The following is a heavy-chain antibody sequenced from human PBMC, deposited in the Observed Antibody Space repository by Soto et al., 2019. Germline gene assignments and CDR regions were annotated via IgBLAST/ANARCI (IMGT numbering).Heavy chain of an antibody. Sequence: GGTLRLSCAASGFTFSTYGMHWVRQAPGKGLEWVAVISYDGSNKYYADSVKGRFTISRDNSKNTLYLQMNSLRAEDTAVFYCAKDTYYDFWSGYYYYYGMDVWGQGTMVTVSS. CDR3: AKDTYYDFWSGYYYYYGMDV. V-gene: IGHV3-30*18. D-gene: IGHD3-3*01. CDR1: GFTFSTYG. J-gene: IGHJ6*02. CDR2: ISYDGSNK.